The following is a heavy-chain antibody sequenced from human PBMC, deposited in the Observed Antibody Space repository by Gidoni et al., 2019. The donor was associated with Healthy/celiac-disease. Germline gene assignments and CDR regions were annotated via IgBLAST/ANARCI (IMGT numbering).Heavy chain of an antibody. D-gene: IGHD3-22*01. Sequence: GGYYWSWIRQHPGKGLEWIGYIYYSGSTYYNPSLKSRVTISVDTSKNQFSLKLSSVTAADTAVYYCARGDYYDSSGYYPNDAFDIWGQGTMVTVSS. CDR1: GGYY. CDR2: IYYSGST. V-gene: IGHV4-31*02. J-gene: IGHJ3*02. CDR3: ARGDYYDSSGYYPNDAFDI.